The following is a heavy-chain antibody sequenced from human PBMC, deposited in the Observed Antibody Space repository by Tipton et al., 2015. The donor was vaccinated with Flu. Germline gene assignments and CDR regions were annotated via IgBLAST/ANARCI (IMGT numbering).Heavy chain of an antibody. CDR2: IYYTGTT. D-gene: IGHD2-8*01. CDR3: AARQYTNSLFDP. CDR1: GGSISSSAYF. J-gene: IGHJ5*02. V-gene: IGHV4-31*02. Sequence: LRLSCTVSGGSISSSAYFWGWIRQFPGKGLEWIGFIYYTGTTYYNSSLKSRVSISRDTSKNQVSLKLTSVTAADTAVYFCAARQYTNSLFDPWGQGTLVTVSS.